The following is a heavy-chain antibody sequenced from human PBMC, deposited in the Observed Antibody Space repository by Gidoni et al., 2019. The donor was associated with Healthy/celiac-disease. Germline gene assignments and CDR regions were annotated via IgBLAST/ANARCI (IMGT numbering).Heavy chain of an antibody. D-gene: IGHD3-9*01. CDR1: GGSISSYY. V-gene: IGHV4-59*01. Sequence: QVQLQESGPGLVKPSETLSLTCTVSGGSISSYYWSWIRQPPGKGLEWIGYIYYSGSTNYNPSLKSRVTISVDTSKNQFSLKLSSVTAADTAVYYCARLSYDILTGYYQAGEDYWGQGTLVTVSS. CDR3: ARLSYDILTGYYQAGEDY. J-gene: IGHJ4*02. CDR2: IYYSGST.